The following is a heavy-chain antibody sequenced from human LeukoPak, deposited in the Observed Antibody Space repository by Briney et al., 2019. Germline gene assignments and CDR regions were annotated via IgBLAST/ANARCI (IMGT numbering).Heavy chain of an antibody. CDR2: IYYSGST. CDR3: AGHDSSGYSLTF. V-gene: IGHV4-59*01. D-gene: IGHD3-22*01. Sequence: SETLSLTCTVSGGSISSYYWSWIRQPPGKGLEWIGYIYYSGSTNYNPSLKSRVTISVDTSKNQFSLKLSSVTAADTAVYYCAGHDSSGYSLTFWGQGTLVTVSS. J-gene: IGHJ4*02. CDR1: GGSISSYY.